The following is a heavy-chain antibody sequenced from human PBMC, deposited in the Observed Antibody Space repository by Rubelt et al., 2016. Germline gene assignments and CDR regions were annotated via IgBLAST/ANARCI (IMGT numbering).Heavy chain of an antibody. D-gene: IGHD4-17*01. CDR1: SSYG. CDR3: VRGGEYGDNEDYYYYSGMDV. Sequence: SSYGLHWVRQAPGKGLEWVAFISYDGSKTYYADSVKGRFTVSRDKSKNTLYLRMNSLRADDTAVYYCVRGGEYGDNEDYYYYSGMDVWGQGTTVTVSS. CDR2: ISYDGSKT. J-gene: IGHJ6*02. V-gene: IGHV3-30*04.